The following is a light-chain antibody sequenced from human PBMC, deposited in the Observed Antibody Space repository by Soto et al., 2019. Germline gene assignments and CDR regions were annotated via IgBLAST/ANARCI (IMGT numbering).Light chain of an antibody. CDR3: CSYADRNTYV. CDR1: SSDVGSYNL. CDR2: EDN. Sequence: QSALTQPASVSGSPGQSITISCTGTSSDVGSYNLVSWYQHHPGKAPKLMIYEDNKRPSGVSNRFSGSKSGNTASLTISGLQAEDEADYYCCSYADRNTYVFGTGTKVTVL. V-gene: IGLV2-23*01. J-gene: IGLJ1*01.